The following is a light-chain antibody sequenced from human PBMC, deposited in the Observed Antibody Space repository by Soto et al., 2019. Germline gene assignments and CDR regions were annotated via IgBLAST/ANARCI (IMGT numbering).Light chain of an antibody. Sequence: IQLTQSPSSLSASVGDRVTITCRASQSISNYLAWYQQKPGTVPELLIYAASTLQSGVPSRFSGSGSGTDFTLTISSLQPEDVATYYCQKCGVAPFTFGEGTKVDIK. V-gene: IGKV1-27*01. J-gene: IGKJ4*01. CDR3: QKCGVAPFT. CDR2: AAS. CDR1: QSISNY.